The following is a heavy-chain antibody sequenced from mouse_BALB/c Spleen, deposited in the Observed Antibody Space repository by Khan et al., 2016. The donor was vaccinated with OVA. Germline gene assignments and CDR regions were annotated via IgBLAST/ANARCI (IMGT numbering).Heavy chain of an antibody. D-gene: IGHD1-1*02. Sequence: EVELVEPGGGLVKPGGSLKLSCAASGFTFSSYAMYWVRQTPEKRREWVATISSGGSYTYYTDSVKGRCNISRENVKNSMYLQMSSLRYEDTAMYFCARHDAYVHSASFASSCHGTLVTLSA. V-gene: IGHV5-9-3*01. CDR2: ISSGGSYT. CDR1: GFTFSSYA. CDR3: ARHDAYVHSASFAS. J-gene: IGHJ3*01.